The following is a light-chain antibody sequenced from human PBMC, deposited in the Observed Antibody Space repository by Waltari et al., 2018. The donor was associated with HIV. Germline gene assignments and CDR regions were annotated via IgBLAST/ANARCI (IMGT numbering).Light chain of an antibody. J-gene: IGKJ1*01. CDR3: QQYYSTPWT. V-gene: IGKV4-1*01. CDR1: PTVLYSSNNKNY. CDR2: WAS. Sequence: DIVMTQSPDSLAVSLGERSTIHCKSSPTVLYSSNNKNYLAWYQQKPGQPPKLLFYWASTRESGVPDRFSGSGSGTDFTLTISSLQAEDVAVYYCQQYYSTPWTFGQGAKVEIK.